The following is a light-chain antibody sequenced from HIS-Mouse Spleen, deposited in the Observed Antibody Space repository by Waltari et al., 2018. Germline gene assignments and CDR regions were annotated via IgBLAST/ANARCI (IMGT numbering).Light chain of an antibody. J-gene: IGLJ2*01. CDR2: EGS. Sequence: QSALTQPPSVSGSPGQSITISCTGTSSDVGCYNLFSWYQQHPGKAPKLMIYEGSKRPSGVSNRFSGSKSGNTASLTISGLQAEDEADYYCCSYAGSSTVVFGGGTKLTVL. CDR3: CSYAGSSTVV. V-gene: IGLV2-23*01. CDR1: SSDVGCYNL.